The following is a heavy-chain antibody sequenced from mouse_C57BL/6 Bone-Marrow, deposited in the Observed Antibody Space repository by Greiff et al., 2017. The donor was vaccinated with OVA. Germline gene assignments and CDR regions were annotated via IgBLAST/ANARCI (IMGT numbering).Heavy chain of an antibody. CDR2: IYPGSGST. V-gene: IGHV1-55*01. J-gene: IGHJ2*01. CDR1: GYTFTSYW. CDR3: AREGYYYGSSRDY. Sequence: VQLHQPGAELVKPGASVKMSCKASGYTFTSYWITWVKQRPGQGLEWIGDIYPGSGSTNYNEKFKSKATLTVDTSSSTAYMQLSSLTSEDSAVYYCAREGYYYGSSRDYWGQGTTLTVSA. D-gene: IGHD1-1*01.